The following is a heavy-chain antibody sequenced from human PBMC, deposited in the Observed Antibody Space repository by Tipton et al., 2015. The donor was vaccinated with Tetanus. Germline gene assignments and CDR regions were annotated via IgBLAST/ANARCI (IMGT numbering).Heavy chain of an antibody. CDR3: AKGTDSSPSPFDY. Sequence: AVSGFTFSSYAMSWVRQAPGKGLEWVSGISGSSGSTYYAGSVKGRFTISGDNSKNTLYLQMSSLRAEDTAVYYCAKGTDSSPSPFDYWGQGTLVTVSS. CDR1: GFTFSSYA. J-gene: IGHJ4*02. D-gene: IGHD3-22*01. CDR2: ISGSSGST. V-gene: IGHV3-23*01.